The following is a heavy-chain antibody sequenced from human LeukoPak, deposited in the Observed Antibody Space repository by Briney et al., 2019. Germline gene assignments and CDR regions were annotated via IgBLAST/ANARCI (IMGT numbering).Heavy chain of an antibody. J-gene: IGHJ4*02. Sequence: GGSLRLSCAASGFTFSSYAMSWVRQAPGKGLEWVSAISGSGGSTYYADSVKGRFTISRDNSKNTLYLQMNSLRAEDTAVYYCARDCTNGVCYGTDFDYWGQGTLVTVSS. V-gene: IGHV3-23*01. CDR2: ISGSGGST. CDR1: GFTFSSYA. CDR3: ARDCTNGVCYGTDFDY. D-gene: IGHD2-8*01.